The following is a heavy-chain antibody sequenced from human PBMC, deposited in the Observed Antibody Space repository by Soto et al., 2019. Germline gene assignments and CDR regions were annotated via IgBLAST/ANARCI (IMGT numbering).Heavy chain of an antibody. D-gene: IGHD3-3*01. CDR1: GYSISSGYY. J-gene: IGHJ5*02. CDR3: ASSRITIFGVVIMGGFDP. CDR2: IYHSGST. Sequence: PSETLSLTCAVSGYSISSGYYWGWIRQPPGEGLEGIGSIYHSGSTYYNPSLKSRVTISVDTSKNPFSLKLSSVTAADTAVYYCASSRITIFGVVIMGGFDPWGQGTLVTVSS. V-gene: IGHV4-38-2*01.